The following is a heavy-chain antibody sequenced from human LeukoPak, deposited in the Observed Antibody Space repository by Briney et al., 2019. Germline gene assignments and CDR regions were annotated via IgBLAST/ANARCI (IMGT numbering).Heavy chain of an antibody. J-gene: IGHJ6*02. D-gene: IGHD6-13*01. CDR3: ARAYSSSWYPGYYYGMDV. CDR2: IYYSGST. V-gene: IGHV4-59*11. Sequence: PSETLSLTCTVSGGSISSHYWSWIRQPPGKGLEWIGYIYYSGSTNYNPSLKSRVTISVDTSKNQFSLKLSSVTAADTAVYYCARAYSSSWYPGYYYGMDVWGQGTTVSVSS. CDR1: GGSISSHY.